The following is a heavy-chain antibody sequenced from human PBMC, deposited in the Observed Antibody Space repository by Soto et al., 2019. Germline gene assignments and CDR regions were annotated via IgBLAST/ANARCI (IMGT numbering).Heavy chain of an antibody. J-gene: IGHJ4*02. CDR1: GGSISSYY. Sequence: SETLSLTCTVSGGSISSYYWSWIRQPPGKGLEWIGYIYYSGSTNYNPSLKSRVTISVDTSKNQFSLKLSSVTAADTAVYYCARVVYYYDRSERLEYYFDYWGQGTLVTVSS. D-gene: IGHD3-22*01. CDR2: IYYSGST. CDR3: ARVVYYYDRSERLEYYFDY. V-gene: IGHV4-59*01.